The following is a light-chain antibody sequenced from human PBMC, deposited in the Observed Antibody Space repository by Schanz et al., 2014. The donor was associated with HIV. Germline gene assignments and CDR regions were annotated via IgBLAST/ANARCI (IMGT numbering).Light chain of an antibody. V-gene: IGLV1-44*01. Sequence: QSVLTQPPSASGTPGQRVTISCSVSSSNTGSNAVNWFQPPPGTAPKLLIYRNNQRPSGVPDRFFGSQSGTSASLAITGLQAEDEADYYCSSYTSGSTLVVFGGGTKLTVL. CDR3: SSYTSGSTLVV. CDR2: RNN. J-gene: IGLJ2*01. CDR1: SSNTGSNA.